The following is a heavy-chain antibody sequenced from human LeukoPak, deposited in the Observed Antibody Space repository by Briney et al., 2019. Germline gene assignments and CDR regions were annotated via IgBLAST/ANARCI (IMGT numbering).Heavy chain of an antibody. V-gene: IGHV3-30*02. CDR3: AKDRSNYEVIDY. D-gene: IGHD4-11*01. CDR1: GFTFSSYG. J-gene: IGHJ4*02. CDR2: IRYDGSNK. Sequence: PGGSLRLSCAASGFTFSSYGMHWVRQAPGKGLEGVAFIRYDGSNKYYADSVTGRFTISRGNSKNTLYLQMNSLRAEDTAVYYCAKDRSNYEVIDYWGQGTLVTVSS.